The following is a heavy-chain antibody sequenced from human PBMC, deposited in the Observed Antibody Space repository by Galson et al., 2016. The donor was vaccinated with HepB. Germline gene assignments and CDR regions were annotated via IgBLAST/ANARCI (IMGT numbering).Heavy chain of an antibody. V-gene: IGHV3-11*01. CDR3: AKHNLYSSSSVGD. CDR2: IGGSGSNT. D-gene: IGHD6-6*01. CDR1: GFTFDAHY. Sequence: SLRLSCAASGFTFDAHYMTWIRQAPGKGLEWLAYIGGSGSNTYYAESLKGRFTISRDNAKNSLYLQMNNLRADGTAVYFCAKHNLYSSSSVGDWGQGTLVTVSS. J-gene: IGHJ4*02.